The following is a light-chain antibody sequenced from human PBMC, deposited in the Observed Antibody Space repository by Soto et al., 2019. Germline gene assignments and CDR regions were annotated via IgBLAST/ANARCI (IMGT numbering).Light chain of an antibody. J-gene: IGKJ4*01. CDR3: QQYFSAPLT. Sequence: EIVLTQSPGTLSLSPGERATLNCRASQSVRSSYLAWYQQQPGQAPRLLIHGASRRATGIPDRFSGSGSGTDFTLTINRLEPEDVAVYYCQQYFSAPLTFGGGTKVEIK. CDR2: GAS. CDR1: QSVRSSY. V-gene: IGKV3-20*01.